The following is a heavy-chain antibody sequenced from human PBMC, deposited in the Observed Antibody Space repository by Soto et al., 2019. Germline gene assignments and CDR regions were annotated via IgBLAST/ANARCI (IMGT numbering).Heavy chain of an antibody. CDR1: GFTFDDYA. CDR3: AKDSKVWGTGRSGWYYMDV. Sequence: GGSLRLSCAASGFTFDDYAMHWVRQAPGKGLEWVSGISWNSGSVVYADSVKGRFTISRDNAKNSLYLQMSSLRVEDTALYFCAKDSKVWGTGRSGWYYMDVWGKGTTVTVSS. CDR2: ISWNSGSV. D-gene: IGHD6-19*01. J-gene: IGHJ6*03. V-gene: IGHV3-9*01.